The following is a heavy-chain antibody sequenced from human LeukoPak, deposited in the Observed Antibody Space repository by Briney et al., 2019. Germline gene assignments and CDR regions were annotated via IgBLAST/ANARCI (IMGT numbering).Heavy chain of an antibody. CDR2: ISGSGGST. D-gene: IGHD4-23*01. CDR1: GFTFSSYA. J-gene: IGHJ4*02. Sequence: GGSLRLSCAASGFTFSSYAMSWVRQAPGKGLEWVSAISGSGGSTYYADSVKGRFTISRDNSKNTLYPQMNSLRAEDTAVYYCAKDPSLGGGTLSFDYWGQGTLVTVSS. CDR3: AKDPSLGGGTLSFDY. V-gene: IGHV3-23*01.